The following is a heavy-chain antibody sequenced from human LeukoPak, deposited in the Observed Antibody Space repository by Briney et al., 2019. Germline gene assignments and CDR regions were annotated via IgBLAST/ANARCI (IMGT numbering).Heavy chain of an antibody. V-gene: IGHV4-59*01. D-gene: IGHD3-22*01. Sequence: SETLSLTCTVSGGSISSYYWSWIRQPPGKGLEWIGYIYYSGSTNYNPSLKSRVTVSVDTSKNQFSLKLSSVTAADTAVYYCARAAERRGYYLGDFDYWGQGTLVTVSS. J-gene: IGHJ4*02. CDR1: GGSISSYY. CDR2: IYYSGST. CDR3: ARAAERRGYYLGDFDY.